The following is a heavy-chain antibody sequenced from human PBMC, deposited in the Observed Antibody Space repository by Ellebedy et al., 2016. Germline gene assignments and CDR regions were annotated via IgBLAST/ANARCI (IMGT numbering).Heavy chain of an antibody. CDR3: ARDGAGAMGWFDP. J-gene: IGHJ5*02. V-gene: IGHV1-46*01. CDR1: GYTFTSYY. D-gene: IGHD1-26*01. Sequence: ASVKVSXXASGYTFTSYYMHWVRQPPGQGLEWMGIINPSGGSTSYAQKFQGRVTMTRDTSTSTVYMELSSLRSEDTAVYYCARDGAGAMGWFDPWGQGTLVTVSS. CDR2: INPSGGST.